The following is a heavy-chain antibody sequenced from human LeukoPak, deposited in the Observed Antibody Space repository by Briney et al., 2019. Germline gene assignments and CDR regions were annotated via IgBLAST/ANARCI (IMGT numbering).Heavy chain of an antibody. CDR2: ISDSGDYT. CDR1: GFTFSSYA. CDR3: AKDRGFNYGYGFDY. V-gene: IGHV3-23*01. J-gene: IGHJ4*02. Sequence: GGSLRLSCAGSGFTFSSYAMSWVRQAPGKGPEWVSAISDSGDYTYYADSVKGRFTISRDNSKNTLYLHVSSLRVEDTAVYYCAKDRGFNYGYGFDYWGQGNLVTVSS. D-gene: IGHD3-16*01.